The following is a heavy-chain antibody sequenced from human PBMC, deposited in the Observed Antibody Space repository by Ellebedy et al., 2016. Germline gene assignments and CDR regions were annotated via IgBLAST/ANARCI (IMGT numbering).Heavy chain of an antibody. V-gene: IGHV3-30*03. CDR2: ISYDGTKK. D-gene: IGHD3-3*01. J-gene: IGHJ4*02. Sequence: GGSLRLSCAASGFLFNTYGMHWVRQAPGKGLEWLALISYDGTKKYCADSVKGRFTISRDKSKNTLSLQMNSLRPEDTAVYYCARDGWVLGAVKGLDYWGRGTLVTVSS. CDR3: ARDGWVLGAVKGLDY. CDR1: GFLFNTYG.